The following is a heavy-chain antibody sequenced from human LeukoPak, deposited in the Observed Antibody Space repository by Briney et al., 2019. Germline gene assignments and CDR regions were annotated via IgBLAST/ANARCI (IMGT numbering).Heavy chain of an antibody. CDR3: AKDRGRLKLDIVVPLAPNWFDP. CDR2: ISGSGGST. Sequence: GGSLRLSCAASGFTFSSYAMSWVCQAPGKGLEWVSAISGSGGSTYYADSVKGRFTISRDNSKNTLYLQMNSLRAEDTAVYYCAKDRGRLKLDIVVPLAPNWFDPWGQGTLVTVSS. J-gene: IGHJ5*02. D-gene: IGHD2-2*01. CDR1: GFTFSSYA. V-gene: IGHV3-23*01.